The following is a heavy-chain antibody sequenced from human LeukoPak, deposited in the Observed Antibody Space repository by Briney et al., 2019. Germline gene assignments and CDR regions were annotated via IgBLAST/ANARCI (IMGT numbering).Heavy chain of an antibody. CDR3: ARRPHYYYYGMDV. CDR1: GFTFSDYY. Sequence: PGGSLRLSCAASGFTFSDYYMSWIRQAPGKGLEWVSYISSSGSTIYYADSVKGRFTISRDNAKNSPYLQMNSLRAEDTAVYYCARRPHYYYYGMDVWGQGTTVTVSS. V-gene: IGHV3-11*01. J-gene: IGHJ6*02. CDR2: ISSSGSTI.